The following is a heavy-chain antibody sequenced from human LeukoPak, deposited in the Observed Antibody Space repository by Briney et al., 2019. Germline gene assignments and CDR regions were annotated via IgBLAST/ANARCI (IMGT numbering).Heavy chain of an antibody. V-gene: IGHV3-7*01. Sequence: GGSLRLSCAASGFTFTGYWMSWVRQAPGKGLEWVANIKQDGSEKYYVDSVKGRFTISRDNAKNSLYLQMNSLRAEDTAVYYCARLDLDYYDSSGYPNGMDVWGQGTTVTVSS. D-gene: IGHD3-22*01. CDR1: GFTFTGYW. J-gene: IGHJ6*02. CDR2: IKQDGSEK. CDR3: ARLDLDYYDSSGYPNGMDV.